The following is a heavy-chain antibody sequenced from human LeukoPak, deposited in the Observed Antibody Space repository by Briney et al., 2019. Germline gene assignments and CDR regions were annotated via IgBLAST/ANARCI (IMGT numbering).Heavy chain of an antibody. CDR3: ARDHGGSGSPALVDI. Sequence: ASVKVSCKASGYTFTGYYMHWVRQAPGQGLEWMGWINPNSGGTNYAQKFQGRVTMTRDTSISTAYMELSRLRSDDTAVYYCARDHGGSGSPALVDIWGQGTMVTVSS. CDR1: GYTFTGYY. J-gene: IGHJ3*02. D-gene: IGHD1-26*01. V-gene: IGHV1-2*02. CDR2: INPNSGGT.